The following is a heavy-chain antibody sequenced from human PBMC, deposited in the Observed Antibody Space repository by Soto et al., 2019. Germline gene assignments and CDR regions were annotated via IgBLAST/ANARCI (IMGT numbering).Heavy chain of an antibody. D-gene: IGHD6-13*01. V-gene: IGHV4-61*08. CDR1: GGSISSGDYY. J-gene: IGHJ4*02. Sequence: PSETLSLTCTVSGGSISSGDYYWSWIRQPPGKGLEWIGYVYNSGSTNYNPSLKSRVTISEGTSKSQFSLKVNSMTAADTAVYYCARYRREAVAGYTLDNWGQGILVTVSS. CDR2: VYNSGST. CDR3: ARYRREAVAGYTLDN.